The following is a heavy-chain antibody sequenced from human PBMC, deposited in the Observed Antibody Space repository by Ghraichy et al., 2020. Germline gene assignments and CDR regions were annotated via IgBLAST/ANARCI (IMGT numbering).Heavy chain of an antibody. CDR2: ISAYNGNT. D-gene: IGHD3-10*01. CDR3: AREGAYYYGSVSYSLDY. V-gene: IGHV1-18*04. Sequence: ASVKVSCKASGYTFTSYGISWVRQAPGQGLEWMGWISAYNGNTNYAQKLQGRVTMTTDTSTSTAYMELRSLRSDDTAVYYCAREGAYYYGSVSYSLDYWGQGTLVTVSS. J-gene: IGHJ4*02. CDR1: GYTFTSYG.